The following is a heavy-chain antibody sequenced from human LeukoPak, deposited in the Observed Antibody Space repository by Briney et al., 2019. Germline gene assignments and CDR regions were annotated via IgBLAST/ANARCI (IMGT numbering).Heavy chain of an antibody. Sequence: GGSLRLSCAASGFTFSSYAMSWVRQAPGKGLEWVSAISGSGGSTYYADSVKGRFTISRDNSKNTLYLQMNSLRAEDTAVYYCAKSLLWYYDSSGYPADVWGQGTTVNVSS. D-gene: IGHD3-22*01. CDR2: ISGSGGST. J-gene: IGHJ6*02. CDR3: AKSLLWYYDSSGYPADV. CDR1: GFTFSSYA. V-gene: IGHV3-23*01.